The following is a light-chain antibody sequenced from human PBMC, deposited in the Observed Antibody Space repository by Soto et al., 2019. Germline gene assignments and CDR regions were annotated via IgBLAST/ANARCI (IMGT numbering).Light chain of an antibody. CDR1: QSVSSTY. V-gene: IGKV3-20*01. CDR2: GAS. CDR3: QQYDTSPYT. J-gene: IGKJ2*01. Sequence: EIVLTQSPGTLYLSPGDRATLACRASQSVSSTYLAWYQQKPGQAPRLLIYGASSRATGIPDRFSGSGSGTDFTLTISRLDPEDFAVYYCQQYDTSPYTFGQWTKLEI.